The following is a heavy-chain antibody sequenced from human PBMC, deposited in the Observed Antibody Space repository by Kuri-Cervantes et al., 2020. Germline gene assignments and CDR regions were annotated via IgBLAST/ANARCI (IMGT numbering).Heavy chain of an antibody. CDR1: GYTFTGYY. V-gene: IGHV1-2*02. J-gene: IGHJ5*02. Sequence: ASVKVSCKASGYTFTGYYMHWVRQAPGQGLEWMGWINPNSGGTNYAQKFQGRVTMTRNTSISTAYMELSSLRSEDTAVYYCARRGKLRADWFDPWGQGTLVTVSS. D-gene: IGHD3-10*01. CDR2: INPNSGGT. CDR3: ARRGKLRADWFDP.